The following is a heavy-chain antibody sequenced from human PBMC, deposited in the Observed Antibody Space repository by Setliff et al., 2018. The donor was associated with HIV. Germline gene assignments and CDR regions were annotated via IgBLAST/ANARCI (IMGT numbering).Heavy chain of an antibody. CDR3: ARELFVNYYDRSGYHTLGY. J-gene: IGHJ4*02. CDR2: INAGNGNT. CDR1: GYTFTSYA. V-gene: IGHV1-3*03. D-gene: IGHD3-22*01. Sequence: ASVKVSCKASGYTFTSYAMHWVRQAPGQRLEWMGWINAGNGNTKYSQEFQGRVTITRDTSASTAYMELSSLRSEDMAVYYCARELFVNYYDRSGYHTLGYWGQGTLVTVS.